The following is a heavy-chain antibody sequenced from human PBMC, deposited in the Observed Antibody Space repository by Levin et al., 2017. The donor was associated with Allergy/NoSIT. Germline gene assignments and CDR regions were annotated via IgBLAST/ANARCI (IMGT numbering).Heavy chain of an antibody. D-gene: IGHD6-19*01. CDR1: GGSISSSSYY. CDR2: IYYSGST. CDR3: ARRHRAVAGSGGLDYPDY. Sequence: SQTLSLTCTVSGGSISSSSYYWGWIRQPPGKGLEWIGSIYYSGSTYYNPSLKSRVTISVDTSKNQFSLKLSSVTAADTAVYYCARRHRAVAGSGGLDYPDYWGQGTLVTVSS. J-gene: IGHJ4*02. V-gene: IGHV4-39*01.